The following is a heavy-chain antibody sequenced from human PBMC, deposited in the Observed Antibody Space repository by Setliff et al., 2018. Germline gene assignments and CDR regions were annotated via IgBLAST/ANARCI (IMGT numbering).Heavy chain of an antibody. CDR2: IYTSGST. J-gene: IGHJ3*02. V-gene: IGHV4-4*08. Sequence: KPSETLSLTCTVSGGSISSNYWSWVRQPPGKGLEWIGYIYTSGSTNYNPSLKSRGTISVDTSGNQFSLKLSSVTAADTAVYYCVRVEAGYCSSTSCYVVGAFDIWGQGTMVTVSS. D-gene: IGHD2-2*03. CDR3: VRVEAGYCSSTSCYVVGAFDI. CDR1: GGSISSNY.